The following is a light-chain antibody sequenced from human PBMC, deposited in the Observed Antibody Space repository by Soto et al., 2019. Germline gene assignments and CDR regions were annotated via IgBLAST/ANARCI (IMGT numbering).Light chain of an antibody. CDR3: KQRTTWA. Sequence: EIVLTQSPATLSLSPGERATLSCRASQSISNYLAGYQQKPGQAPRLLIYDATNRATGITARFSGSWSGTAFTLSISDQEPEQYAVYCSKQRTTWAFGQGTQVQIK. V-gene: IGKV3-11*01. CDR2: DAT. J-gene: IGKJ1*01. CDR1: QSISNY.